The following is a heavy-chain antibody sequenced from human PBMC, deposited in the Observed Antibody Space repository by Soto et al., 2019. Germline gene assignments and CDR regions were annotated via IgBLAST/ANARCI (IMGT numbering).Heavy chain of an antibody. CDR2: IYYSGST. J-gene: IGHJ4*02. CDR1: GGSISSYY. V-gene: IGHV4-59*01. D-gene: IGHD2-2*01. CDR3: ATVVPAARKGGSGYFDY. Sequence: PSETLSLTCTVSGGSISSYYWSWIRQPPGKGLEWIGYIYYSGSTNYNPSLKSRVTISVDTSKNQFSLKLSSVTAADTAVYYCATVVPAARKGGSGYFDYWGQGTLVTVS.